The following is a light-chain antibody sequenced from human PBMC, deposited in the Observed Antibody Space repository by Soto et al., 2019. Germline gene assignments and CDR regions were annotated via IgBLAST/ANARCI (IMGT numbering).Light chain of an antibody. CDR1: QSVLYTSNNKNY. J-gene: IGKJ2*01. CDR2: WAS. V-gene: IGKV4-1*01. CDR3: QQYESTPPT. Sequence: DIVMTQSPDSLAVSLGERATFNCKSSQSVLYTSNNKNYLAWYQQRPGQPPKLLIYWASTRESGVPDRFSGSGSGTDFTLTITSLQAEDVAVYDCQQYESTPPTFGQGTKLDI.